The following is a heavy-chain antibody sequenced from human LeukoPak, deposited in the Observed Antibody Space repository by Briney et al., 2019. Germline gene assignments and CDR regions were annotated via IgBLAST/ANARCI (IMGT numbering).Heavy chain of an antibody. CDR2: INHSGRT. CDR3: VRLREYDSRPDDAFDI. V-gene: IGHV4-34*01. D-gene: IGHD3-22*01. CDR1: GGSFSGYY. Sequence: PSETLSLTCAVSGGSFSGYYWSWIRQPPGKGLEWVGEINHSGRTNYNPSPKSRVTISVETSKNKFSLKMRSVIAADTAVYYCVRLREYDSRPDDAFDILGQGAMVTVSS. J-gene: IGHJ3*02.